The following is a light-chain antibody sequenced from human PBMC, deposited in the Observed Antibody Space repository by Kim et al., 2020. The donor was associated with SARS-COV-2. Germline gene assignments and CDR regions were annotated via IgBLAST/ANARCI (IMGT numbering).Light chain of an antibody. Sequence: ELTQLPSASGTPGQRVTISCSGSSSNIGSNYVYWYQQLPGTAPKLLIYRNNQRPSGVPDRFSGSKSGTSASLAISGLRSEDEADYYCAAWDDSLSGYVFGTGTKVTVL. CDR2: RNN. V-gene: IGLV1-47*01. CDR3: AAWDDSLSGYV. J-gene: IGLJ1*01. CDR1: SSNIGSNY.